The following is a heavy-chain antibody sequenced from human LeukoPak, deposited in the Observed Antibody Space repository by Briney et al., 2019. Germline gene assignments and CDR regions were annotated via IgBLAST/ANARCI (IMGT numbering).Heavy chain of an antibody. CDR3: TRVSLVAASVFFDY. D-gene: IGHD2-15*01. CDR1: GFTFGDYA. Sequence: GRSLRLSCTASGFTFGDYAMSWVCQAPGKGLEWVSFIRSKAYGGTTEYAASVKGRFTISRDDSKSIAYLQMNSLKTEDTAVYYCTRVSLVAASVFFDYWGQGTLVTVSS. CDR2: IRSKAYGGTT. J-gene: IGHJ4*02. V-gene: IGHV3-49*04.